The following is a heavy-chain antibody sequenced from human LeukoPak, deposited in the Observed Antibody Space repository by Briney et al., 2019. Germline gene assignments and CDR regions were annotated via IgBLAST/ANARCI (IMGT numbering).Heavy chain of an antibody. CDR3: ARVGKGYCSGGSCYPYYYYGMDV. V-gene: IGHV4-34*01. CDR2: INHSGST. Sequence: SETLSLTCAVYGGSFSGYYWSWIRQPPGKGLEWIGEINHSGSTNYNPSLKSRVTISVDTSKNQFSLKLSSVTAADTAVYYCARVGKGYCSGGSCYPYYYYGMDVWGQGTTVTVSS. CDR1: GGSFSGYY. J-gene: IGHJ6*02. D-gene: IGHD2-15*01.